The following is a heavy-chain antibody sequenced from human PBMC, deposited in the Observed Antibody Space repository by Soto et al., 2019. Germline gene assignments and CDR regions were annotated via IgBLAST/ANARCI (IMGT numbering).Heavy chain of an antibody. CDR3: TTGEAYCTNGVCYNFDY. CDR1: GFTFSNAW. D-gene: IGHD2-8*01. Sequence: EVQLVESGGGLVKPGGSLRLSCAASGFTFSNAWMSWVRQAPGKGLEWVGRIKSKTDGGTTDYAAPVKGRFTISRDDSKNTLYLQMNSLKTEDTAVYYCTTGEAYCTNGVCYNFDYWGQGTLVTVSS. V-gene: IGHV3-15*01. J-gene: IGHJ4*02. CDR2: IKSKTDGGTT.